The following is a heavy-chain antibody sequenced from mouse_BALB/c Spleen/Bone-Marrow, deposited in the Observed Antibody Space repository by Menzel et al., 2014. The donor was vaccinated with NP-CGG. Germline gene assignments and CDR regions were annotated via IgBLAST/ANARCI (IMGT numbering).Heavy chain of an antibody. V-gene: IGHV7-3*02. CDR2: IRNKANGYTA. CDR3: ARDENYDISGYFDV. J-gene: IGHJ1*01. CDR1: GFTFTDYY. D-gene: IGHD1-1*01. Sequence: EAQEAESGGGLVQPGGSLRLSCAISGFTFTDYYISWVRQTLGKALAWLGFIRNKANGYTADYSVSVKGRFTISRDNSQNILNLQMNTLRAEDSATYYCARDENYDISGYFDVWGAGTTVTVSS.